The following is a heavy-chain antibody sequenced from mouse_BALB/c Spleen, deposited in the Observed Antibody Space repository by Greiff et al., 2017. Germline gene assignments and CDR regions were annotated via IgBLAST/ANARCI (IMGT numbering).Heavy chain of an antibody. CDR2: IRNKANGYTT. V-gene: IGHV7-3*02. CDR1: GFTFTDYY. CDR3: ARDRGGSTWFAY. Sequence: EVKLVESGGGLVQPGGSLRLSCATSGFTFTDYYMSWVRQPPGKALEWLGFIRNKANGYTTEYSASVKGRFTISRDNSQSILYLQMNTLRAEDSATYYCARDRGGSTWFAYWGQGTLVTVSA. J-gene: IGHJ3*01.